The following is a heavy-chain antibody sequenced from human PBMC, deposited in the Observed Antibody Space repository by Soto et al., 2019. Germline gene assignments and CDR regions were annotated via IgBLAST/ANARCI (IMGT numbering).Heavy chain of an antibody. D-gene: IGHD3-22*01. V-gene: IGHV3-23*01. CDR2: ISGRGGVT. Sequence: EVQLLESGGGLVQPGASLRLTCVGSGFTFRNQDMRWVRQAPGKGLEWVSGISGRGGVTYYADSVKGRFTISRDNSKNTLYLQMNNLRANDTAVYYCAKDRQFRSYYESAGHYNDWGQGTLVTVSS. J-gene: IGHJ4*02. CDR3: AKDRQFRSYYESAGHYND. CDR1: GFTFRNQD.